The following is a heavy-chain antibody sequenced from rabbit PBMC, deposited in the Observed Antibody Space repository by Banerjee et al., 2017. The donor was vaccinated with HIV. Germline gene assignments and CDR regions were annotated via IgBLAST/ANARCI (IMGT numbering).Heavy chain of an antibody. CDR1: GFSFSSDYW. J-gene: IGHJ4*01. V-gene: IGHV1S40*01. CDR3: ARDLAGVIGWNFNL. D-gene: IGHD4-1*01. CDR2: IYVGSSGTT. Sequence: QSLEESGGDLVKPGASLTLTCTASGFSFSSDYWICWVRQAPGKGLEWIACIYVGSSGTTYYANWAKGRFTISKTSSTTVTLQMTSLTAADTASYFCARDLAGVIGWNFNLWGPGTLVTVS.